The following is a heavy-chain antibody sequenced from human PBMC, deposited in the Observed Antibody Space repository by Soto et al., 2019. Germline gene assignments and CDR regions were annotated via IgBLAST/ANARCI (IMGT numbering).Heavy chain of an antibody. CDR2: ISYDGSNK. V-gene: IGHV3-30-3*01. J-gene: IGHJ6*02. D-gene: IGHD2-2*02. Sequence: GGSLRLSCAASGFTFSSYAMHWVRQAPGKGLEWVAVISYDGSNKYYADSVKGRFTISRDNSKNTLYLQMNSLRAEDTAVYYCARVIRCSSTSCYTPTYYYYYGMDVWGQGTTVTVS. CDR3: ARVIRCSSTSCYTPTYYYYYGMDV. CDR1: GFTFSSYA.